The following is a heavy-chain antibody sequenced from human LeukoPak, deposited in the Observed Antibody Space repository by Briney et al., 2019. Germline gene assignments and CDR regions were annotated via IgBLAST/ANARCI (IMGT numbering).Heavy chain of an antibody. V-gene: IGHV1-8*03. CDR3: ARGTDSSSSGDY. CDR1: GYTFTSYD. J-gene: IGHJ4*02. Sequence: AASVXXSCKASGYTFTSYDINWVRQAAGQGLEWMGWMNPNSGNKVYAQKLQGRVTINRNNTIRKAYMELSSLRSEDTAVYYCARGTDSSSSGDYWGQGTLVTVSS. CDR2: MNPNSGNK. D-gene: IGHD6-6*01.